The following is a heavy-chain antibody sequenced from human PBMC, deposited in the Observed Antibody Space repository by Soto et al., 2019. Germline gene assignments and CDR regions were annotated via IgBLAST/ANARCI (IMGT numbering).Heavy chain of an antibody. Sequence: SETLSLTCAVSGGFFSSYYWSWIRQPPGKGLEWIGEINHSGSTIYSPSLKSRVTISVDTSKNQFPLNLSSVTAADTAVYYCARVIPVSGPDYWGQGTLVTVSS. J-gene: IGHJ4*02. CDR1: GGFFSSYY. D-gene: IGHD3-16*01. CDR2: INHSGST. CDR3: ARVIPVSGPDY. V-gene: IGHV4-34*01.